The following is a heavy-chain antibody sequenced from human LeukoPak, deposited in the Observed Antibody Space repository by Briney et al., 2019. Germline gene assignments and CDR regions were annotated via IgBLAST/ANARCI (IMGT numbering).Heavy chain of an antibody. J-gene: IGHJ4*02. V-gene: IGHV3-23*01. CDR1: GFTLNSYA. CDR2: ISGSSGTA. Sequence: GGSLRLPCAASGFTLNSYAMNWVRQAPGKGLEWVSVISGSSGTAFYAGSVKGRFTISRDNSKNTLYLEMSSLRVEDTALYYCAKGGGDNYYSSIDSWGQGTLVTVSA. CDR3: AKGGGDNYYSSIDS. D-gene: IGHD2-21*02.